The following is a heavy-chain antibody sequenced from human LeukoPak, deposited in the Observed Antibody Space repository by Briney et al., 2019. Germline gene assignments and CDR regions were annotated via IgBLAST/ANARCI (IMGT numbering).Heavy chain of an antibody. V-gene: IGHV3-66*01. CDR1: GFDVSDNY. Sequence: PGGSLRLSCAASGFDVSDNYMSWVRQAPGKGLEWVSVIYSGGSTYYADSVKGRFTISRDNSKNMLYLQMNSLRAEDTAVYYCARGWELLGYWGQGTLVTVSS. CDR3: ARGWELLGY. CDR2: IYSGGST. J-gene: IGHJ4*02. D-gene: IGHD1-26*01.